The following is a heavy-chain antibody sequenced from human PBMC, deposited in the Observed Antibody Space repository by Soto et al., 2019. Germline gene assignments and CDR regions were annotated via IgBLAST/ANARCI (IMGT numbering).Heavy chain of an antibody. D-gene: IGHD2-15*01. CDR2: INPSGGST. CDR1: GYTFTSYY. J-gene: IGHJ6*02. V-gene: IGHV1-46*01. Sequence: ASVKVSCKASGYTFTSYYMHWVRQAPGQGLEWMGIINPSGGSTSYAQKFQGRVTMTRDTSTNTVYMELSSLRSEDTAVYYCARGQFLGYCSGGSCEPSYYYYYGMDVWGQGTTVTVSS. CDR3: ARGQFLGYCSGGSCEPSYYYYYGMDV.